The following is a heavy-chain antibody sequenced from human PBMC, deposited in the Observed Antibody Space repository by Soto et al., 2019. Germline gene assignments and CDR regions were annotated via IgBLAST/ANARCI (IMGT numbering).Heavy chain of an antibody. D-gene: IGHD1-26*01. V-gene: IGHV4-38-2*01. CDR1: GYSSSSGYY. CDR2: IYHSGST. Sequence: PSETLSLTCAVSGYSSSSGYYWGWIRQPPGKGLEWMGSIYHSGSTYYNPSLKSRVTISVDTSKNQFSLKLSSVTAADTAVYYCARGRGATAPRYYYYGMDVWGQGTTVTVSS. CDR3: ARGRGATAPRYYYYGMDV. J-gene: IGHJ6*02.